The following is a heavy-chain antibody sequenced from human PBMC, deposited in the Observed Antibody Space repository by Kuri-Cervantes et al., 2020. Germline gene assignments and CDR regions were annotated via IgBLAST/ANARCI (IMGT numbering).Heavy chain of an antibody. V-gene: IGHV1-18*01. CDR1: GYTFTSYD. CDR3: ARMIAYGSGSRFREDV. J-gene: IGHJ6*02. CDR2: ISAYNGNT. D-gene: IGHD3-10*01. Sequence: ASVKVSCKASGYTFTSYDISWVRQAPGQGLEWMGWISAYNGNTNYAQKLQGRVTMTTDTSTSTAYMELRSLGSDDTAVYYCARMIAYGSGSRFREDVWGQGTTVTVSS.